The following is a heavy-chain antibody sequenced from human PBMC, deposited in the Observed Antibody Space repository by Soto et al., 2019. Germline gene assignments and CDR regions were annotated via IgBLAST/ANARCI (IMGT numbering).Heavy chain of an antibody. V-gene: IGHV4-31*03. CDR1: GSSSRSGGYY. Sequence: ILTLNCTVSGSSSRSGGYYWSCFRHPPGKGLEWIGYIYYSGSTYYNPTFKSRVTISVDTSKNQLSLKLSSVTAAEKAVYYCARDFIGGYNNWFDPWGQGTLVTVSS. D-gene: IGHD3-16*01. J-gene: IGHJ5*02. CDR2: IYYSGST. CDR3: ARDFIGGYNNWFDP.